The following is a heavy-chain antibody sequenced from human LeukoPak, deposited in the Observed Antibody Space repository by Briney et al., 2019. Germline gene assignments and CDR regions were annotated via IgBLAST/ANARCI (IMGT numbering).Heavy chain of an antibody. CDR3: ARRYSGSYGWFDP. J-gene: IGHJ5*02. Sequence: SVKVSCKASGGTFSSYAISWVRQVPGQGLEWMGGIIPIFGTANYAQKFQGRVTITTDESTSTAYMELSSLRSEDTAVYYCARRYSGSYGWFDPWGQGTQVTVSS. D-gene: IGHD1-26*01. CDR1: GGTFSSYA. CDR2: IIPIFGTA. V-gene: IGHV1-69*05.